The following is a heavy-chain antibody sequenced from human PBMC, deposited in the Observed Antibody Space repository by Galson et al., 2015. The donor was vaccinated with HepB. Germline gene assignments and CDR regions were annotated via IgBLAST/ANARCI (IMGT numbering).Heavy chain of an antibody. Sequence: SVKVSCKASGYTFTSYGISWVRQAPGQGLEWMGWISAYNGNTNYAQKLQGRVTMTTDTSTSTAYMELRSLRSDDTAVYYCASEPRGYCSGGSCYSRPGYWGQGTLVTVSS. V-gene: IGHV1-18*04. CDR3: ASEPRGYCSGGSCYSRPGY. J-gene: IGHJ4*02. CDR1: GYTFTSYG. CDR2: ISAYNGNT. D-gene: IGHD2-15*01.